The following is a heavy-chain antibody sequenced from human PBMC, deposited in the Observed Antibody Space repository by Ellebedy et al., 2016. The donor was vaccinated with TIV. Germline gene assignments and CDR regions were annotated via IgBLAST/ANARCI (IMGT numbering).Heavy chain of an antibody. V-gene: IGHV3-11*04. CDR2: ISSSGPAI. J-gene: IGHJ4*02. D-gene: IGHD2-21*02. CDR3: AREFHDYFFDY. CDR1: GFIFSDYY. Sequence: GGSLRLSCAASGFIFSDYYMSWIRQAPGKGLEWVSYISSSGPAIYYADSVKGRFTISRDNSKNTLYLQLNSLRAEDTAVYYCAREFHDYFFDYWGQGTLVTVSS.